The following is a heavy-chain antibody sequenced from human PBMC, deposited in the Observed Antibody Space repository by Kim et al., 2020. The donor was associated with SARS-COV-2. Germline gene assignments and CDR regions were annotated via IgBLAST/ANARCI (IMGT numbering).Heavy chain of an antibody. V-gene: IGHV3-7*01. CDR2: IKEDGSEK. CDR1: GFTFSTYW. D-gene: IGHD3-22*01. CDR3: VRGGYYDSRGYYF. J-gene: IGHJ4*02. Sequence: GGSLRLSCDVSGFTFSTYWMTWVRQAPGKGLEWVANIKEDGSEKFYLDSVRGRFTNSRDNAKNSMYLQMNSLRAEGTATYYCVRGGYYDSRGYYFWSQGTLVTVS.